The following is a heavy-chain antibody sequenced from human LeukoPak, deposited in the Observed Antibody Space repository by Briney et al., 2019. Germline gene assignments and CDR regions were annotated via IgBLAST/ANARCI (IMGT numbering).Heavy chain of an antibody. V-gene: IGHV4-61*02. CDR3: AGQQLVPGYFQH. CDR2: IYTSGST. D-gene: IGHD6-13*01. CDR1: GGSISSGSYY. J-gene: IGHJ1*01. Sequence: SETLSLTCTVSGGSISSGSYYWSWIRQPAGKGLEWIGRIYTSGSTNYNPSLKSRVTISVDTSKNQFSLKLSSVTAADTAVYYCAGQQLVPGYFQHWGQGTLVTVSS.